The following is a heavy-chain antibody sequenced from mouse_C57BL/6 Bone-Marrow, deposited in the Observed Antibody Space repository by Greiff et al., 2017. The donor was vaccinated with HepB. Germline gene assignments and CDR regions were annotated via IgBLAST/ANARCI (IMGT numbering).Heavy chain of an antibody. CDR3: ARTYYGSSYWYFDV. V-gene: IGHV7-1*01. D-gene: IGHD1-1*01. CDR1: GFTFSDFY. J-gene: IGHJ1*03. Sequence: EVKLMESGGGLVQSGRSLRLSCATSGFTFSDFYMEWVRQAPGKGLEWIAASRNKANDYTTEYSASVKGRFIVSRDTSQSILYLQMNALRAEDTAIYYCARTYYGSSYWYFDVWGTGTTVTVSS. CDR2: SRNKANDYTT.